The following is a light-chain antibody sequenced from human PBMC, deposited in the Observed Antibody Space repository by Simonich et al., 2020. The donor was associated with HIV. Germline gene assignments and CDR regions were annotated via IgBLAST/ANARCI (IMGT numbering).Light chain of an antibody. J-gene: IGKJ4*01. CDR2: DAS. CDR1: QSVSSY. CDR3: QQRSNWPLT. V-gene: IGKV3-11*01. Sequence: EIVLTQSPATLSLSPGERATLSCRASQSVSSYLAWYQQKPGQAPRLPIYDASNMATGIPARFSGSGSGTDFTLTISSLGPEDFAVYYCQQRSNWPLTFGGGTKVEIK.